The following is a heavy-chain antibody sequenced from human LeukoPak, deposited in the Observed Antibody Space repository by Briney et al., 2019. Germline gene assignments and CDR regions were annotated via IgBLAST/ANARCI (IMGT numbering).Heavy chain of an antibody. CDR1: GYTFTSYY. V-gene: IGHV1-46*01. J-gene: IGHJ3*02. CDR3: ARDQRATALDI. CDR2: INPSGGST. Sequence: GASVKVSCKASGYTFTSYYMHWVRQAPGQGLEWMGIINPSGGSTSYAQEFQGRVTMTRDTSTSTVYMELSSLRSEDTAVYYCARDQRATALDIWGQGTMVTVSS.